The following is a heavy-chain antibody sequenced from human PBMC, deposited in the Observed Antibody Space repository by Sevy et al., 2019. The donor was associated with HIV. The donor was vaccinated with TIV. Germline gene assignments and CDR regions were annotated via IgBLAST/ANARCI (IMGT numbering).Heavy chain of an antibody. CDR2: INHSGST. Sequence: SETLSLTCAVYGGSFSGYYWSWIRQPPGKGLEWIGEINHSGSTNYNPSLKSRVTISVDTSKNQFSLKLSSVTAADTAVYYCARHCSSTSCSHAFNIWGQGTMVTVSS. D-gene: IGHD2-2*01. J-gene: IGHJ3*02. CDR3: ARHCSSTSCSHAFNI. V-gene: IGHV4-34*01. CDR1: GGSFSGYY.